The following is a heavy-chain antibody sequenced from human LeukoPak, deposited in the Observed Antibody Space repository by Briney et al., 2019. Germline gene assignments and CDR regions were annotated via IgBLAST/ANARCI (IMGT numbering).Heavy chain of an antibody. D-gene: IGHD5-12*01. V-gene: IGHV1-2*02. CDR3: ARRLDIVVSIAFDI. Sequence: ASVKVSCKASGYTFTGYYMHWVRQAPGQGLEWMGWINPNSGGTNYAQKFQGRVTMTRDTSISTAYMELSRLRSDDTAVYYCARRLDIVVSIAFDIWGQGTMVIVSS. CDR2: INPNSGGT. J-gene: IGHJ3*02. CDR1: GYTFTGYY.